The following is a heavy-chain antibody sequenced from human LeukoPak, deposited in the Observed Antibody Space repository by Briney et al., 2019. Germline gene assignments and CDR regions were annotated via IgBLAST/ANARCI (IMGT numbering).Heavy chain of an antibody. V-gene: IGHV1-69*05. CDR2: IIPIFGTA. CDR1: GYTFTSYA. CDR3: ARAYCSSTSCYLGNWFDP. D-gene: IGHD2-2*01. J-gene: IGHJ5*02. Sequence: SVKVSCKASGYTFTSYAISWVRQAPGQGLEWMGGIIPIFGTANYAQKFQGRVTITTDESTSTAYMELSSLRSEDTAVYYCARAYCSSTSCYLGNWFDPWGQGTLVTVSS.